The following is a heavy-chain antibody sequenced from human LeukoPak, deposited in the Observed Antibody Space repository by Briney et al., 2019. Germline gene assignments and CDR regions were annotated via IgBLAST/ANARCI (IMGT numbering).Heavy chain of an antibody. J-gene: IGHJ4*02. CDR2: ISSSGSTI. V-gene: IGHV3-11*04. CDR1: GFTFSDYY. CDR3: ARPSRNLDY. D-gene: IGHD1-14*01. Sequence: GGALRLFCTASGFTFSDYYMSWIRQAPGKGLEWVSYISSSGSTISYADSVKGRFTISRDNAKNSLYLQMSSLRADDTAVYYCARPSRNLDYWGQGTLVTVSS.